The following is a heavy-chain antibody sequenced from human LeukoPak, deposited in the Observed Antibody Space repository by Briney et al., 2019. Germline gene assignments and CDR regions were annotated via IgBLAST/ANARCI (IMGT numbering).Heavy chain of an antibody. CDR1: GGSLSSYY. V-gene: IGHV4-59*01. J-gene: IGHJ6*02. Sequence: PSETLSLTCTVSGGSLSSYYWSWIRQPPGKGLEWIGYIYYSGSTNYNPSLKSRVTISVDTSKNQFSLKLSSVTAADTAVYYCARGKLWFGELIGYYYGMDVWGQGTTVTVSS. CDR3: ARGKLWFGELIGYYYGMDV. CDR2: IYYSGST. D-gene: IGHD3-10*01.